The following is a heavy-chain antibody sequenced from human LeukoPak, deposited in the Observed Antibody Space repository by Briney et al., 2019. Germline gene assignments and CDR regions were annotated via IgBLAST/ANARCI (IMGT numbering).Heavy chain of an antibody. CDR2: IIPIFGTA. CDR3: ARGMAAAEFDY. D-gene: IGHD2-15*01. J-gene: IGHJ4*02. V-gene: IGHV1-69*13. CDR1: GGTFSSYA. Sequence: SVNVSCKAPGGTFSSYAISWVRQAPGQGLEWMGGIIPIFGTANCAQKFQGRVTITADESTSTAYMELSSLRSEDTAVYYCARGMAAAEFDYWGQGTLVTVSS.